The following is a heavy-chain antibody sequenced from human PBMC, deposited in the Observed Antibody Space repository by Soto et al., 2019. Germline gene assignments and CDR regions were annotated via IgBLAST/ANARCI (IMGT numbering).Heavy chain of an antibody. Sequence: EVQLVESGGGLVQPGGSLRLSCAASGFTSGNYWMNWVRQAQGKGLEWVANIKQDGSETYYVDSVKGRFTISRDNANYSLYLQMNVLRADDTPLYYWARAQLLKFHAFDPWGHGTVVTVSS. CDR3: ARAQLLKFHAFDP. V-gene: IGHV3-7*01. J-gene: IGHJ3*01. CDR2: IKQDGSET. CDR1: GFTSGNYW. D-gene: IGHD2-2*01.